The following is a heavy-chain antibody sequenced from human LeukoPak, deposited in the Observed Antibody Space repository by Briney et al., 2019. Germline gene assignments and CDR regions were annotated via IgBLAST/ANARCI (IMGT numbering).Heavy chain of an antibody. CDR1: GYIFTTYS. V-gene: IGHV1-18*04. Sequence: GASVKVSCKSSGYIFTTYSITWVRQAPGQGLEWMGWISAYNGNTKYARNLQGRVSMTTDTSTSTAYMELRSLRSDDTAVYYCARVGGYQSIDYWGQGTLVTVSS. CDR3: ARVGGYQSIDY. J-gene: IGHJ4*02. CDR2: ISAYNGNT. D-gene: IGHD1-26*01.